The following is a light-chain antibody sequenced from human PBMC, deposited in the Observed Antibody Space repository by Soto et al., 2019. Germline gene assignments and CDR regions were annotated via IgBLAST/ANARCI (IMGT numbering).Light chain of an antibody. CDR1: QGIIAY. Sequence: DIQMTQSPSSLSASVGDRVTITCRASQGIIAYLAWYQQKPGKAPKLLIYAASTLQSGVPSRFSGSGAGTYFTLTISSLQPEDVATYYCQKDNSAPQTFGQGIKVEIK. J-gene: IGKJ1*01. CDR3: QKDNSAPQT. V-gene: IGKV1-27*01. CDR2: AAS.